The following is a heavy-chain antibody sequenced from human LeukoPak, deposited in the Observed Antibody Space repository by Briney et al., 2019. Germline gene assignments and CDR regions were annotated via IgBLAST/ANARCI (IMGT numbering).Heavy chain of an antibody. CDR1: GGSISGYY. J-gene: IGHJ4*02. CDR3: ARRTGYYDGFDY. D-gene: IGHD3/OR15-3a*01. CDR2: IYYSGNT. V-gene: IGHV4-59*01. Sequence: KASETLSLTCTVSGGSISGYYWSWVRQPPGEGLEWIGYIYYSGNTNYNSSLKSRLTISLDTSKNQFSLKLSSVTAADTAVYYCARRTGYYDGFDYWGQGTLVTVPT.